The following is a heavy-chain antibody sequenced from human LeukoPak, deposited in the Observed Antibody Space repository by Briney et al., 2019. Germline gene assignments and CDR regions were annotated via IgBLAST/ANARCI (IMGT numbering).Heavy chain of an antibody. D-gene: IGHD3/OR15-3a*01. CDR1: GFTFGKYW. CDR2: IKLDGSEK. CDR3: ARDQYDTWSRRGNFDS. V-gene: IGHV3-7*03. J-gene: IGHJ4*02. Sequence: PGGSLGLSCVASGFTFGKYWMSWVRQAPGKGLEWVAIIKLDGSEKNYVDSVKGRFTISRDNTKNSLYLQMNSLRAEDTAVFYCARDQYDTWSRRGNFDSWGQGTLVIVSS.